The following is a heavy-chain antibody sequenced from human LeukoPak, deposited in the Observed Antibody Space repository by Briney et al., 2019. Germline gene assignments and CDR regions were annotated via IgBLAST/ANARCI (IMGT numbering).Heavy chain of an antibody. CDR2: ISYSGST. CDR1: GGSISSANDY. J-gene: IGHJ5*02. V-gene: IGHV4-30-4*01. D-gene: IGHD6-19*01. CDR3: ARGGSSGWPWYNWFDP. Sequence: SETLSLTCTVSGGSISSANDYWSWIRHPPGKGLEWIGYISYSGSTYYNPSLTSRLTISLDTSKNQFSLKLSSVTAADTAVYYCARGGSSGWPWYNWFDPWGQGTLVTVSS.